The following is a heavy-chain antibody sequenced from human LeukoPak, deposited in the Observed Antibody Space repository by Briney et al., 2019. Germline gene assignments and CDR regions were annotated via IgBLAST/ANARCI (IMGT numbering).Heavy chain of an antibody. V-gene: IGHV3-53*01. CDR3: AREVIAAAEEKDYYYMDV. D-gene: IGHD6-13*01. CDR2: IYSGGST. CDR1: GFTVSSNY. J-gene: IGHJ6*03. Sequence: GSLRLSCAASGFTVSSNYMSWVRQAPGKGLEWVSVIYSGGSTHYADSVKGRFTISRDNSKNTLYLQMNSLRAEDTAVYYCAREVIAAAEEKDYYYMDVWGKGTTVTISS.